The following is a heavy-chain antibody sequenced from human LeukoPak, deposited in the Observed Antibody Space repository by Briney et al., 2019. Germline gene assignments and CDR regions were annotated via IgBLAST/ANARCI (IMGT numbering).Heavy chain of an antibody. CDR2: ISNNGVNR. V-gene: IGHV3-23*01. CDR1: GFTFSSYA. J-gene: IGHJ4*02. Sequence: GGSLRLSCAASGFTFSSYALNWVRQAPRKGLVWVSGISNNGVNRNYADSVKGRFTISRDNSKNTLYLQMNSLRAEDTAVYYCAKGEFGRGWPNWGQGTLVTVSS. D-gene: IGHD6-19*01. CDR3: AKGEFGRGWPN.